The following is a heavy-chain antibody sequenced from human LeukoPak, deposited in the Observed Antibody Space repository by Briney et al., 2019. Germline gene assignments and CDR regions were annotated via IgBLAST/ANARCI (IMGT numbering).Heavy chain of an antibody. CDR1: GFTVSSSY. Sequence: GGSLRLSCAASGFTVSSSYMTWVRQAPGKGLEWVSVIYSGGTTYYADSVKGRFTISRDNSKNTLYLQMNSLRAEDTAVYYCAKDMNIVVVIAAYWGQGTLVTVSS. CDR3: AKDMNIVVVIAAY. V-gene: IGHV3-66*01. D-gene: IGHD2-21*01. J-gene: IGHJ4*02. CDR2: IYSGGTT.